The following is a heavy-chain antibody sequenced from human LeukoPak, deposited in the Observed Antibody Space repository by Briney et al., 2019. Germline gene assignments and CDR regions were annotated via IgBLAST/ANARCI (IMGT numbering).Heavy chain of an antibody. CDR1: GGSFSGYY. CDR2: INHSGST. Sequence: PSETLSLTCAVYGGSFSGYYWSWIRQPPGKGLEWIGEINHSGSTNYNPSLKSRVTISVDTSKNQFSLKLSSVTAADMAVYYCARVAARRANSPDYWGQGTLVTVSS. D-gene: IGHD6-6*01. CDR3: ARVAARRANSPDY. V-gene: IGHV4-34*01. J-gene: IGHJ4*02.